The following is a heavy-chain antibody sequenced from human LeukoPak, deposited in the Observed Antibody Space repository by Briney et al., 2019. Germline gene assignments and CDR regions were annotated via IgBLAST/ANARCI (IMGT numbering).Heavy chain of an antibody. CDR1: GGSISSGDYY. D-gene: IGHD6-13*01. J-gene: IGHJ4*02. Sequence: SQTLSLTCTVSGGSISSGDYYWSWIRQPPGKGLEWIGYIYYSGSTYYNPSLKSRVTISVDTSKNQFSLKLSSVTAADTAVYYCASHSSSWYYFDYWGQETLVTVSS. CDR3: ASHSSSWYYFDY. V-gene: IGHV4-30-4*01. CDR2: IYYSGST.